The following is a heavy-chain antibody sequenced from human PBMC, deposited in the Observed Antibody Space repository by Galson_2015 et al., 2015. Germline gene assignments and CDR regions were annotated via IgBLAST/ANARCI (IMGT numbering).Heavy chain of an antibody. J-gene: IGHJ4*02. CDR2: IKQDGSEK. V-gene: IGHV3-7*01. D-gene: IGHD6-6*01. CDR1: GFTFSSYW. CDR3: ARGRAVAAPFDY. Sequence: SLRLSCAASGFTFSSYWMSWVRQAPGKGLEWVANIKQDGSEKYYVDSVKGRFTISRDNAKNSLYLQMNSLRAEDTAVYYCARGRAVAAPFDYWVQGTLVTVSS.